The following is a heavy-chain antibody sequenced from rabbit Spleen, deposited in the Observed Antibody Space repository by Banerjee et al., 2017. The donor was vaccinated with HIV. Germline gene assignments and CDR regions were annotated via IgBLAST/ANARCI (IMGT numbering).Heavy chain of an antibody. D-gene: IGHD2-1*01. CDR1: GFDFSRYG. Sequence: QQQLVESGGGLVQPGGSLKLSCKASGFDFSRYGVSWVRQAPGKGLEWIGYIDPIFDTTYYASWAKGRFTISKTSSTTVTLQMTSLTAADTATYFCARESIYNGDDDDKGFNLWGPGTLVTVS. CDR2: IDPIFDTT. J-gene: IGHJ4*01. V-gene: IGHV1S45*01. CDR3: ARESIYNGDDDDKGFNL.